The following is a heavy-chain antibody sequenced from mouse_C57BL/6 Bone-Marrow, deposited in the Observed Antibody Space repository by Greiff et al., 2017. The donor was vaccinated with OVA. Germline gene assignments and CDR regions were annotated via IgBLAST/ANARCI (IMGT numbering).Heavy chain of an antibody. CDR3: ARGGITTVVAKDFDY. Sequence: QVQLQQPGTELVKPGASVKLSCKASGYTFTSYWMDWVKQRPGQGLEWIGNIYPSDSETHYNQKFKDKATLTVDKSSSTAYMQLSSLTSEDSAVYYCARGGITTVVAKDFDYWGQGTTLTVSS. D-gene: IGHD1-1*01. CDR1: GYTFTSYW. J-gene: IGHJ2*01. CDR2: IYPSDSET. V-gene: IGHV1-61*01.